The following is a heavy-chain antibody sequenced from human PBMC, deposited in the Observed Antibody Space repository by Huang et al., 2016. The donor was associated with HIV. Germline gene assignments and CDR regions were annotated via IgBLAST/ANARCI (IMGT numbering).Heavy chain of an antibody. CDR1: GFSIRSYW. D-gene: IGHD3-22*01. J-gene: IGHJ4*02. Sequence: EVQLVESGGGLVQPGGSLRLSCAASGFSIRSYWMHWVRQAPGKGRVWDSRIKRDGRSTSYAYSVKGRFTNSRDNAKNTLYLQMNSLRAEDTAVYYCARDPRIQSWLNFFDYWGQGTLVSVSS. V-gene: IGHV3-74*01. CDR2: IKRDGRST. CDR3: ARDPRIQSWLNFFDY.